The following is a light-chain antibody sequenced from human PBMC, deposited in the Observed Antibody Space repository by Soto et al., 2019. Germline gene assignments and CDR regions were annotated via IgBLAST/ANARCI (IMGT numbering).Light chain of an antibody. CDR1: QSVSNNY. CDR2: GAS. V-gene: IGKV3-20*01. J-gene: IGKJ1*01. Sequence: EMVLPQSPGTLSLSPGERATLSCSASQSVSNNYLAWYQQKRGQAPRLLIYGASNRATGIPDRFSGSGSGTDFTLPISRLEPEDFAVYYCQQYGSSGTFGQGTKVDIK. CDR3: QQYGSSGT.